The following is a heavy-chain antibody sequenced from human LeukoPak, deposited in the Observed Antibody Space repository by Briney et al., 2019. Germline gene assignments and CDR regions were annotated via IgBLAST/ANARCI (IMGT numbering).Heavy chain of an antibody. CDR3: ASFRELYAFDI. J-gene: IGHJ3*02. CDR1: GGSFSGYY. Sequence: SETLSLTCAVYGGSFSGYYWSWIRQPPGKGLEWIGEINHSGSTNYNPSLKSRVTISVDKSKNQFSLKLSSVTAADTAVYYCASFRELYAFDIWGQGTMVTVSS. CDR2: INHSGST. V-gene: IGHV4-34*01. D-gene: IGHD1-26*01.